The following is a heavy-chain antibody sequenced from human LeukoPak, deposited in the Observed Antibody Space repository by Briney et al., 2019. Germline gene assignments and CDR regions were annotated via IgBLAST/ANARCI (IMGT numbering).Heavy chain of an antibody. J-gene: IGHJ6*03. CDR1: GYSISSGYY. CDR2: IYHSGST. CDR3: ARSLNYDFWSGYSSVYYYYYMDV. D-gene: IGHD3-3*01. V-gene: IGHV4-38-2*02. Sequence: SETLSLTCTVSGYSISSGYYWGWIRQPPGKGLEWIGSIYHSGSTYYKPSLKSRVTISVDTSKDQFSLKLSSVTAADTAVYYCARSLNYDFWSGYSSVYYYYYMDVWGKGTTVTVSS.